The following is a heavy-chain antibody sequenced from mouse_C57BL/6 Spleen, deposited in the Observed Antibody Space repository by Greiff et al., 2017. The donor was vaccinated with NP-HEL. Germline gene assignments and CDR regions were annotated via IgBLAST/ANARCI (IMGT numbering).Heavy chain of an antibody. J-gene: IGHJ3*01. CDR2: IDPSDSYT. D-gene: IGHD2-4*01. V-gene: IGHV1-69*01. CDR1: GYTFTSYW. CDR3: ARLRARYYDYGGFAY. Sequence: QVQLQQSGAELVMPGASVKLSCKASGYTFTSYWMHWVTQRPGQGLEWIGEIDPSDSYTNYNQKFKGKSTLTVDKSSSTAYMQLSSLTSEDSAVYYCARLRARYYDYGGFAYWGQGTLVTVSA.